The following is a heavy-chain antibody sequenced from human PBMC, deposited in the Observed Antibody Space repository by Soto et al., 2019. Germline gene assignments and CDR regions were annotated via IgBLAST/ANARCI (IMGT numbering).Heavy chain of an antibody. CDR3: AKDVGYYYDSSGYYPFDS. D-gene: IGHD3-22*01. J-gene: IGHJ4*02. CDR1: GYTFTSYG. CDR2: ISAYNGNT. Sequence: ASVKVSCKASGYTFTSYGISWVRQAPGQGLEWMGWISAYNGNTNYAQKLQGRVTMTTDTSTSTAYMELRSLRSDDTAVYYCAKDVGYYYDSSGYYPFDSWGQGTLV. V-gene: IGHV1-18*01.